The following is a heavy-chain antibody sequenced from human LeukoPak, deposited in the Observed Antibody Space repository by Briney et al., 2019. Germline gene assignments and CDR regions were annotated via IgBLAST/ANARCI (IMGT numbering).Heavy chain of an antibody. V-gene: IGHV4-59*01. J-gene: IGHJ4*02. CDR2: IYYSGST. D-gene: IGHD3-10*01. Sequence: KPSETLSLTCTVSGGSISSYYWSWVRQPPGKGLEWIGYIYYSGSTNYNPSLKSRVTISVDTSKNQFSLKLSSVTAADTAVYYCARGQGPVVRGVYFLDYWGQGTLVTVSS. CDR1: GGSISSYY. CDR3: ARGQGPVVRGVYFLDY.